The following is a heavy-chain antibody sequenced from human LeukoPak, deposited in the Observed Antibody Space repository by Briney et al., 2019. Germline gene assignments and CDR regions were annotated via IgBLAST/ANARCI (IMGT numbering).Heavy chain of an antibody. CDR1: GGSISSGDYY. CDR3: ARDHFDDSSGYYLFDY. J-gene: IGHJ4*02. D-gene: IGHD3-22*01. Sequence: SQTLSLTCTVSGGSISSGDYYWSWIRQPPGKGLKWIGYIYYSGSTYYNPSLKSRVTISVDTSKNQFSLKLSSVTAADTAVYYCARDHFDDSSGYYLFDYWGQGTLVTVSS. CDR2: IYYSGST. V-gene: IGHV4-30-4*01.